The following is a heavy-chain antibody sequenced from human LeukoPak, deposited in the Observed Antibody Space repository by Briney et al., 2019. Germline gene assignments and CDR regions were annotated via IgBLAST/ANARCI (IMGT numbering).Heavy chain of an antibody. J-gene: IGHJ4*02. Sequence: SVKVSCKASGGTFSSYAISWVRQAPGQGLEWMGGTIPIFGTANYAQKFQGRVTITADKSTSTAYMELSSLRSEDTAVYYCARAEYSGYDWVYFDYWGQGTLVTVSS. V-gene: IGHV1-69*06. CDR3: ARAEYSGYDWVYFDY. CDR2: TIPIFGTA. D-gene: IGHD5-12*01. CDR1: GGTFSSYA.